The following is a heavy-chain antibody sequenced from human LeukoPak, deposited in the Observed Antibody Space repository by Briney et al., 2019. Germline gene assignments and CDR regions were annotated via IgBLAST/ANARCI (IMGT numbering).Heavy chain of an antibody. CDR2: ISSSSSYI. J-gene: IGHJ4*02. CDR3: AKDRVWFGELFSFDY. CDR1: GFTFSSYS. Sequence: GGSLRLSCAASGFTFSSYSMNWVRQAPGQGLEWVSSISSSSSYIYYADSVKGRFTISRDNSKNTLYLQMNSLRAEDTAVYYCAKDRVWFGELFSFDYWGQGTLVTVSS. V-gene: IGHV3-21*01. D-gene: IGHD3-10*01.